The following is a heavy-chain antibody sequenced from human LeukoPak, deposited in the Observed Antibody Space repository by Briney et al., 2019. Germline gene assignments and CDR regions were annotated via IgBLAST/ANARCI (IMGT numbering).Heavy chain of an antibody. J-gene: IGHJ4*02. CDR3: ASLIGDLMVPLPYFDY. D-gene: IGHD2/OR15-2a*01. CDR1: GGSISSSSYD. Sequence: SETLSLTCTVSGGSISSSSYDWGWIRQPPGKGLEWIGSIYYSGSTYYNPSLKSRVTISVDTSKNQFSLKLSSVTAADTAVYYCASLIGDLMVPLPYFDYWGQGTLVTVSS. V-gene: IGHV4-39*07. CDR2: IYYSGST.